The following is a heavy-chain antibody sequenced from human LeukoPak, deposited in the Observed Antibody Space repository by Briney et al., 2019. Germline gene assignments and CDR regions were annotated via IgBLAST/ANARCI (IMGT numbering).Heavy chain of an antibody. D-gene: IGHD1-26*01. CDR2: ISGSGGGT. V-gene: IGHV3-23*01. CDR3: AKGEYYFDY. J-gene: IGHJ4*02. CDR1: GFTFSSYV. Sequence: GGSLRLSCAASGFTFSSYVMSWVRQAPGKGLEWVSVISGSGGGTYYADSVKGRFSISRDNSKNTLYLQMNSLRAEDTAVYYCAKGEYYFDYWGQGTLVTVSS.